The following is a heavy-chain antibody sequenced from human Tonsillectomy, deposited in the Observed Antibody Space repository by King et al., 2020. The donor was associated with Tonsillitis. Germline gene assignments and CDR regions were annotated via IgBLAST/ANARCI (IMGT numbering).Heavy chain of an antibody. CDR1: GFTFDNYA. Sequence: VQLVESGGGLVHPGRSLRLSCAASGFTFDNYAMHWVRQAPGKGLEWVSGISWNGGSIGYADSVKGRFTISRDNAKNSLFLQMNSLRAEDTALYYCAKDTGISLSYGMDVWGQGTTVTVSS. CDR3: AKDTGISLSYGMDV. V-gene: IGHV3-9*01. D-gene: IGHD6-13*01. J-gene: IGHJ6*02. CDR2: ISWNGGSI.